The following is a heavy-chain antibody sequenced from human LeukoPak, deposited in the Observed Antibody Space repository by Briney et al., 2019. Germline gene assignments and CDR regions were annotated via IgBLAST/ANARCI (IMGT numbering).Heavy chain of an antibody. V-gene: IGHV3-23*01. CDR2: ISGSGFNT. J-gene: IGHJ4*02. Sequence: GGSLRLSCAVSGFTFNNYGMSWVRQAPGKGLEWVSAISGSGFNTYYADSVKGRFTISRDNSKNTLYLQMNSLRAEDTAVYYCAKDGPSRTTVTTGSDYWGQGTLVTVSS. D-gene: IGHD4-17*01. CDR1: GFTFNNYG. CDR3: AKDGPSRTTVTTGSDY.